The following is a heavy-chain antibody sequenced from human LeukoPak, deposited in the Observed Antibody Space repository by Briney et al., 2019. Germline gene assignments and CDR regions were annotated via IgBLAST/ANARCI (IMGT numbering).Heavy chain of an antibody. V-gene: IGHV1-18*01. CDR2: ISAYNGKK. J-gene: IGHJ4*02. CDR3: ARTEEDGFDY. CDR1: GDSFSTYG. Sequence: GASVKVSCKISGDSFSTYGFSWVRQAPGQGLEWMGWISAYNGKKNYAQKFQGRVTMTTDTSTSTAYMDLRSLRSDDTAVHYCARTEEDGFDYWGQGTLVTVSS. D-gene: IGHD1-14*01.